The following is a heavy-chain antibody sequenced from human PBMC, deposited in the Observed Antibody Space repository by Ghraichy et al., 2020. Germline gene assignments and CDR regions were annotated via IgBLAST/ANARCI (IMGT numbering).Heavy chain of an antibody. CDR2: IYTSGST. CDR3: ARQRDSNNWYVVDH. D-gene: IGHD6-13*01. Sequence: SETLSLTCTVSGGSISGYYWSWIRQPPGNGLEWIGYIYTSGSTYYNPSLKSRVTMSVDTSKNQFSLKVNSMTAADTAVYYCARQRDSNNWYVVDHWGQGTLVTVSS. V-gene: IGHV4-4*09. CDR1: GGSISGYY. J-gene: IGHJ4*02.